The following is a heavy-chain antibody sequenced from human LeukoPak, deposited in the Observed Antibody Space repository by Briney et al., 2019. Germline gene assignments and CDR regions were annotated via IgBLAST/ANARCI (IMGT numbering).Heavy chain of an antibody. D-gene: IGHD3-22*01. CDR3: ATKGIVVVIDDAFDI. CDR2: INSDGSST. V-gene: IGHV3-74*01. CDR1: GFTFSSYW. J-gene: IGHJ3*02. Sequence: GGSLRLSCAASGFTFSSYWMHWVRQAPGKGLVWASRINSDGSSTSYADSVKGRFTISRDNAKNTLYLQMNSLRAEDTAVYYCATKGIVVVIDDAFDIWGQGTMVTVSS.